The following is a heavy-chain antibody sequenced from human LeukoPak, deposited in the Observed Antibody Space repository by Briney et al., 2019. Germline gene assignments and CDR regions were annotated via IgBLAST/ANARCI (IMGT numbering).Heavy chain of an antibody. J-gene: IGHJ4*02. D-gene: IGHD5-18*01. CDR2: VSFDGSDGSNR. V-gene: IGHV3-30-3*01. Sequence: PGRSLRLSCVASGFTFSSYAMHWVRQAPGKGLEWVSLVSFDGSDGSNRYYADSVKGRFTISRDNSKNTVYLQMNSLRAEDTAVYYCARSRGGNSYGYGIDYWGQGTLVTVSS. CDR3: ARSRGGNSYGYGIDY. CDR1: GFTFSSYA.